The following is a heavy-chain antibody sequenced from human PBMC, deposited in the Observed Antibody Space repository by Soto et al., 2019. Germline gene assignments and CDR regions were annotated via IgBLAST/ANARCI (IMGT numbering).Heavy chain of an antibody. D-gene: IGHD1-7*01. CDR2: ISSSSSYT. V-gene: IGHV3-11*06. Sequence: GGSLRLSCAASGFTFSDYYMSWIRQAPGKGLEWVSYISSSSSYTNYADSVKGRFTISRDNAKNSLYLQMNSLRAEDTAVYYCARDWPRNWNYEVYYYYGMDVWGQGTTVTVSS. CDR3: ARDWPRNWNYEVYYYYGMDV. CDR1: GFTFSDYY. J-gene: IGHJ6*02.